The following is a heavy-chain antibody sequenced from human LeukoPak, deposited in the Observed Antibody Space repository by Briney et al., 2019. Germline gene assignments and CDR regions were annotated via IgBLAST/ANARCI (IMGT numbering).Heavy chain of an antibody. D-gene: IGHD3-10*01. CDR2: ISGRGGST. J-gene: IGHJ4*02. CDR3: AKDPLWFGELLYYFDY. V-gene: IGHV3-23*01. Sequence: GGSLRLSCAASGFTFSSYAMSWVRQAPGKGLEWVSAISGRGGSTYYADSVKGRFTISRDNSKNTLYLQMNSLRAEDTAVYYCAKDPLWFGELLYYFDYWGQGTLVTVSS. CDR1: GFTFSSYA.